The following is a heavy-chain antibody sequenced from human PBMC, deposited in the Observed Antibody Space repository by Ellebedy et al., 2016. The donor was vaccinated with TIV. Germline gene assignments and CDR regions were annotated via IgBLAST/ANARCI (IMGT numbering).Heavy chain of an antibody. CDR1: GYTFTSYG. V-gene: IGHV1-18*01. J-gene: IGHJ4*02. CDR3: ARDVPVRVVPAPDY. Sequence: ASVKVSCXASGYTFTSYGISWVRQAPGQGLEWMGWISAYNGNTNYAQKLQGRVTMTTDTSTSTAYMELRSLRSDDTAVYYCARDVPVRVVPAPDYWGQGTLVTVSS. CDR2: ISAYNGNT. D-gene: IGHD2-2*01.